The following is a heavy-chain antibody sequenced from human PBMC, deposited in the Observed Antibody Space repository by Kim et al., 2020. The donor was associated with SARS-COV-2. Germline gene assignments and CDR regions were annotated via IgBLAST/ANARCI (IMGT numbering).Heavy chain of an antibody. D-gene: IGHD3-10*01. CDR3: ATGDGHGFLR. CDR1: GFTFSSYW. V-gene: IGHV3-74*03. J-gene: IGHJ4*02. CDR2: ISSDGSST. Sequence: GGSLRLSCAASGFTFSSYWMHWVRQAPGKGLVWVSRISSDGSSTKYADSVKGRFTISRDNAKNTLYLQMNSLRAEDTAVYYCATGDGHGFLRWGQGTLVTVSS.